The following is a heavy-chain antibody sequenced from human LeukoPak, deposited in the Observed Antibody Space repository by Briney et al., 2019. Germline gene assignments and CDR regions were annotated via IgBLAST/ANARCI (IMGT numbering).Heavy chain of an antibody. CDR1: GFTFSDYH. CDR3: ARGVRYFDWLSPHYFDY. D-gene: IGHD3-9*01. J-gene: IGHJ4*02. V-gene: IGHV3-21*01. CDR2: ISSSSNYT. Sequence: GGSLRLSCAASGFTFSDYHMNWVRQAPGKGLEWVSSISSSSNYTYYAGSVKGRFTISRDNAKNSVDLQMNSLRAEDTAVYYCARGVRYFDWLSPHYFDYWGQGTLVTVSS.